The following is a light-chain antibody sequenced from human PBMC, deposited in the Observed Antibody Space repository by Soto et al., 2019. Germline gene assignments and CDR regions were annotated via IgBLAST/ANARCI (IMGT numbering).Light chain of an antibody. Sequence: EIVLTQSPGTLSVSPGERATLSCRASETISSDKLAWYQQKPGQPPSLLIYGTFSRATGIPDRFSGSGSGTDFTLTIGRLEPEDSAIYYCQQYGSWTFGQGTKVEI. CDR1: ETISSDK. CDR2: GTF. J-gene: IGKJ1*01. V-gene: IGKV3-20*01. CDR3: QQYGSWT.